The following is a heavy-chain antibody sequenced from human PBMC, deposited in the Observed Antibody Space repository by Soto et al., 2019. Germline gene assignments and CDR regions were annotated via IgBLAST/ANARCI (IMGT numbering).Heavy chain of an antibody. CDR2: IWYDGSNK. CDR1: GFTFSSYG. V-gene: IGHV3-33*01. CDR3: ARDGYCSGGSCYSVPVFDY. Sequence: QVQLVESGGGVVQPGRSLRLSCAASGFTFSSYGMHWVRQAPGTGLEWVAVIWYDGSNKYYADSVKCRFTISRDNSKNTLYLQMNSLRAEDTAVYYCARDGYCSGGSCYSVPVFDYWGQGTLVTVSS. D-gene: IGHD2-15*01. J-gene: IGHJ4*02.